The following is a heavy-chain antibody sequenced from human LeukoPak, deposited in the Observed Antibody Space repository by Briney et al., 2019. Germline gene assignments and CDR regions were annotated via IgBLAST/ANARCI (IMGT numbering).Heavy chain of an antibody. CDR1: GGSFSSYY. J-gene: IGHJ4*02. D-gene: IGHD1-14*01. CDR3: ARTVGANRDLFDY. V-gene: IGHV4-59*01. Sequence: PSETLSLTCTVSGGSFSSYYWSWIRQPPGKGLEWIGYIYDSGSTNYNPSLKSRVTIPVDTSKNRFSLRLRSVTAADTAVYYCARTVGANRDLFDYWGQGTLVTVSS. CDR2: IYDSGST.